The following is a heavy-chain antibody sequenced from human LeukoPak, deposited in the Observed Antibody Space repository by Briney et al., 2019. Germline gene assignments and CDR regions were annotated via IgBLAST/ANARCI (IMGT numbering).Heavy chain of an antibody. D-gene: IGHD4-11*01. V-gene: IGHV4-31*03. J-gene: IGHJ4*02. CDR1: GDSMTRGGYY. Sequence: PSQTLSLTCTVSGDSMTRGGYYWSWVRQHPGKGLKWIGFIYHSGTTFYNPSLEGRAAISVDTSQNQFSLKLTSVTAADTAVYYCARAVDYRNYFDYWGRGTLVTVSS. CDR3: ARAVDYRNYFDY. CDR2: IYHSGTT.